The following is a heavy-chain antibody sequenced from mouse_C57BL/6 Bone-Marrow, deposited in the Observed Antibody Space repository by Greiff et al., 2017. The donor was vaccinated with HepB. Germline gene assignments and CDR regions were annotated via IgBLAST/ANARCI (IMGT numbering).Heavy chain of an antibody. V-gene: IGHV5-2*01. CDR1: EYEFPSHD. D-gene: IGHD2-4*01. Sequence: VQLQQSGGGLVQPGESLKLSCESNEYEFPSHDMSWVRKTPEKRLELVAAINSDGGSTYYPDTMERRFIIFRDNTKKTLYLQMSSLRSEDTALYYCARHGDYDGVGAMDYWGQGTAVTVSS. CDR2: INSDGGST. J-gene: IGHJ4*01. CDR3: ARHGDYDGVGAMDY.